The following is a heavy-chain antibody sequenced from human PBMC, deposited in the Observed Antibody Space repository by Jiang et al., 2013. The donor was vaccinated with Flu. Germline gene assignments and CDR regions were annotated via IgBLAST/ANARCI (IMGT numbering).Heavy chain of an antibody. CDR1: GGSISSYY. Sequence: GPGLVKPSXTLSLTCTVSGGSISSYYWSWIRQPPGKGLEWIGYIYYNGNTNYNPSLKSRVTISVDTSKNQFSLKLSSVTAADTAVYYCAGGQVWLSFGSWGQGTLVTVSS. D-gene: IGHD5-18*01. J-gene: IGHJ4*02. V-gene: IGHV4-59*01. CDR3: AGGQVWLSFGS. CDR2: IYYNGNT.